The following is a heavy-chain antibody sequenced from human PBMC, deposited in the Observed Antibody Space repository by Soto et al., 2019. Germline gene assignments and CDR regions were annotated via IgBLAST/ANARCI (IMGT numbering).Heavy chain of an antibody. Sequence: ASVKVSCKASGYTFTDYAMHWVRQAPGQRLEWMGWINAGNGNTRYSQKFQGRVTITRDTSASTAYMELSSLRTEDTAVYFCARPTVLVPAAFSALDVWGQGTTVTVSS. V-gene: IGHV1-3*01. CDR2: INAGNGNT. D-gene: IGHD2-2*01. CDR3: ARPTVLVPAAFSALDV. CDR1: GYTFTDYA. J-gene: IGHJ6*02.